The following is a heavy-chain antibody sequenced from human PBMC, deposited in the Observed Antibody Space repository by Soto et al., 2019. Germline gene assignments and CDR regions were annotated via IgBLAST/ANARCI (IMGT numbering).Heavy chain of an antibody. CDR1: GFTFSSHW. V-gene: IGHV3-74*01. Sequence: EVQLVESGGGLVQPGGSLRLSCSASGFTFSSHWMVWVRQGPGKGLEWVSRIISDGSHTSYADRVKGRFTISRDNAKNTMYLEMNSLRAEDTALYYCARGLIGSGTANDYWGQGTLVTVSS. D-gene: IGHD3-9*01. CDR2: IISDGSHT. J-gene: IGHJ4*02. CDR3: ARGLIGSGTANDY.